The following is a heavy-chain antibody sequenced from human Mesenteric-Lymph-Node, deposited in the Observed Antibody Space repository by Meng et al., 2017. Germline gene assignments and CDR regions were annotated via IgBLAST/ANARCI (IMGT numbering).Heavy chain of an antibody. V-gene: IGHV3-23*01. Sequence: GGSLRLSCAASGFTFSSYAMSCVRQAPGKGLEWVSAISGTDGSTYYADSVKGRVTISRDNSKNTLYLQINSLRAEDTAVYYCAKRPSIGDAFDIWGQGTMVTVSS. J-gene: IGHJ3*02. D-gene: IGHD6-6*01. CDR2: ISGTDGST. CDR1: GFTFSSYA. CDR3: AKRPSIGDAFDI.